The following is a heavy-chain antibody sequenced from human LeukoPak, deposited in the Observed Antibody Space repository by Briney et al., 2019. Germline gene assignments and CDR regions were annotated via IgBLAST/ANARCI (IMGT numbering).Heavy chain of an antibody. D-gene: IGHD1-14*01. V-gene: IGHV3-43D*03. Sequence: GALRLSCAASGFTFDDYAMHWVRQAPGKGLEWVSLISWDGGSTYYADSVKGRFTISRDNSKNSLYLQMNSLRAEDTASYYCAKGPRIGYFDYWGQGTLVTVSS. CDR2: ISWDGGST. J-gene: IGHJ4*02. CDR1: GFTFDDYA. CDR3: AKGPRIGYFDY.